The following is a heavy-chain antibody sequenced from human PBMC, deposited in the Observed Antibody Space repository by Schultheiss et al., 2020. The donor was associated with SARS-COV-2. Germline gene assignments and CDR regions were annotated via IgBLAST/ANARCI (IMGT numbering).Heavy chain of an antibody. Sequence: GGSLRLSCAASGFTFSSYAMHWVRQAPGKGLEWVAVISYDGSNKYYADSVKGRFTISRDNSKNTLYLQMNSLGAEDTAVYHCSIPVTMIVVVNDGLDAFDIWGQGTMVTVSS. D-gene: IGHD3-22*01. CDR2: ISYDGSNK. CDR3: SIPVTMIVVVNDGLDAFDI. J-gene: IGHJ3*02. V-gene: IGHV3-30*01. CDR1: GFTFSSYA.